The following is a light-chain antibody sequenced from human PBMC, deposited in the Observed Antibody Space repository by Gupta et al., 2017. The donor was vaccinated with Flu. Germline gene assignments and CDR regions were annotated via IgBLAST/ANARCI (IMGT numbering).Light chain of an antibody. J-gene: IGKJ1*01. Sequence: DIQMTQSPSSLSASVGDRIIITCRASQSISSSLNWYQQKPGEAPKLLIYAASTLQSGVPSRFSGSGSGTDFTLTISSLKPEDFATYYCQQSYSTPPETFGQGTKVEIK. CDR1: QSISSS. V-gene: IGKV1-39*01. CDR2: AAS. CDR3: QQSYSTPPET.